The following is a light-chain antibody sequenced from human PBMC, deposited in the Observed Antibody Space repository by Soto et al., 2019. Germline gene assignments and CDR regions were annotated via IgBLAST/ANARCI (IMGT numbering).Light chain of an antibody. CDR2: AAS. CDR1: QSIRSW. CDR3: QRSYRTLST. Sequence: IQLTQSPSTLSAYLGDGVTITCRASQSIRSWLAWYQQKPGKAPKLLIYAASSLRSGVPSRFSGRGSGTDFTLTIIGLQPEYFAAGYCQRSYRTLSTFGRGTKVDI. V-gene: IGKV1-39*01. J-gene: IGKJ1*01.